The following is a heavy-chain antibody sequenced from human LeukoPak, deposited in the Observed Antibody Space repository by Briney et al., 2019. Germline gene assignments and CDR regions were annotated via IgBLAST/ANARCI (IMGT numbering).Heavy chain of an antibody. Sequence: PGRSLRLSCAASGFTFSSYGMHWVRQAPGKGLEWVAVISYDGSNKYYADSVKGRFTISRDNSKNTLYLQMNSLRAEDTAVYYCAKDRIAVAGTPGHWGQGTLVTVSS. CDR3: AKDRIAVAGTPGH. J-gene: IGHJ4*02. CDR1: GFTFSSYG. CDR2: ISYDGSNK. D-gene: IGHD6-19*01. V-gene: IGHV3-30*18.